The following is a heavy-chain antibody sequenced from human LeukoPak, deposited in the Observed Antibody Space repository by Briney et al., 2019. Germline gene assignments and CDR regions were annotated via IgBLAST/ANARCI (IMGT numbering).Heavy chain of an antibody. D-gene: IGHD6-19*01. J-gene: IGHJ4*02. Sequence: GGSLRLSCAASGFTFSSYAMSWVRQAPGKGLEWVANIKQDGSEKYYVDSVKGRFTISRDNAKNSLYLQMNSLRAEDTAVYYCARDEWLQSDYWGQGTLVTVSS. CDR1: GFTFSSYA. CDR2: IKQDGSEK. CDR3: ARDEWLQSDY. V-gene: IGHV3-7*03.